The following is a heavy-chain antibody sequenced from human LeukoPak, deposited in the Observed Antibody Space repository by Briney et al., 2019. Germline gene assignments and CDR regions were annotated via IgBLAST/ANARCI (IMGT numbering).Heavy chain of an antibody. Sequence: SETLSLTCAVYGGSSSGYYWSWFRQPPGKGLEWSGVINHSGSTNYNPSLKSRVTISVDTSKNQFSLKLSSVTAADTAVYYRARSDRDSYILGDAFDIWGQGTMVTVSS. J-gene: IGHJ3*02. CDR3: ARSDRDSYILGDAFDI. CDR1: GGSSSGYY. D-gene: IGHD5-24*01. V-gene: IGHV4-34*01. CDR2: INHSGST.